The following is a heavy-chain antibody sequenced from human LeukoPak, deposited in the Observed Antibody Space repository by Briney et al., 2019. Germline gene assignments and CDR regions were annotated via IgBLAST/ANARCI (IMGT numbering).Heavy chain of an antibody. Sequence: GGSLRLSCAASGFTFIRYGLHWVRQAPGKGLEWVAVISYDGSNEYYADSEKGRFTISRDNSKNTLYLQMNSLRTEDTAVYYCAKDSGIAVTNSGWLDPWGQGTLVTVSS. D-gene: IGHD6-19*01. V-gene: IGHV3-30*18. J-gene: IGHJ5*02. CDR3: AKDSGIAVTNSGWLDP. CDR2: ISYDGSNE. CDR1: GFTFIRYG.